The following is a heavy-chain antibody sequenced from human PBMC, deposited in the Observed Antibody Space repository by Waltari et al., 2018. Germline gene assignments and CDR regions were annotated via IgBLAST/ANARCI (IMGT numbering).Heavy chain of an antibody. V-gene: IGHV4-34*02. D-gene: IGHD2-15*01. Sequence: QVQLQQWGAGQLQPSETLSLTSAVSGGSFSGYYWGWIRQPPGKGLEWIGEINHNGNRNYNPSLRSGETMLIDTARSQFSLKVNSVTAADTAVYCCVRREDCSGPGCNCYSGDSCALDVWGQGTTVTVSS. CDR2: INHNGNR. CDR1: GGSFSGYY. CDR3: VRREDCSGPGCNCYSGDSCALDV. J-gene: IGHJ6*02.